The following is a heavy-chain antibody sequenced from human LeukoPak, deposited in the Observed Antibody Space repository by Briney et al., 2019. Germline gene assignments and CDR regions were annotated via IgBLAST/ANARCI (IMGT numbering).Heavy chain of an antibody. CDR3: ARESRWHYFDC. V-gene: IGHV4-4*07. CDR2: IYTSGST. CDR1: GGSISSYY. J-gene: IGHJ4*02. D-gene: IGHD2-15*01. Sequence: SETLSLTCAVSGGSISSYYWSWIRQPAGRGLEWIVRIYTSGSTKYNPSLKSRVTMSVDTSKNQFSLKLSSVTAADTAVYYCARESRWHYFDCGGQGTLVTVSS.